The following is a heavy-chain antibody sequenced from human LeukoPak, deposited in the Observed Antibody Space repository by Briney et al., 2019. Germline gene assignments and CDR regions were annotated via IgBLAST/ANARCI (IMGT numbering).Heavy chain of an antibody. J-gene: IGHJ5*02. V-gene: IGHV3-23*01. Sequence: GGSLRLSCAASGFTFSSYAMSWVRQAPGKGREWVSAISGSGGSTYYAASVKGRFPISRDNSKNTLYLQMNSLRAEDTAVYYCAQDLRSGGLIGWFDPWGQGTLVTVSS. CDR2: ISGSGGST. CDR1: GFTFSSYA. D-gene: IGHD4-23*01. CDR3: AQDLRSGGLIGWFDP.